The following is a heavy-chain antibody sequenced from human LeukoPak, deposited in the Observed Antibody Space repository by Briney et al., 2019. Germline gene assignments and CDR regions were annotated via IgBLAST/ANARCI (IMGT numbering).Heavy chain of an antibody. CDR3: AKIGSGDSSGYWGYCYYYYMDV. D-gene: IGHD3-22*01. CDR1: GFTFSSYA. V-gene: IGHV3-23*01. CDR2: ISGSGGST. J-gene: IGHJ6*03. Sequence: GGSLRLSCAASGFTFSSYAMSWVRQAPGKGLEWVSAISGSGGSTYYADSVKGRFTISRDNSKNTLYLQMNSLRAEDTAVYYCAKIGSGDSSGYWGYCYYYYMDVWGKGTTVTISS.